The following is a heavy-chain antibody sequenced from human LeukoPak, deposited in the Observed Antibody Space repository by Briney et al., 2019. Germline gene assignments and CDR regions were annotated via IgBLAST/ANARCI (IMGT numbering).Heavy chain of an antibody. V-gene: IGHV4-34*01. CDR1: GGSFSGYY. Sequence: PSETLSLTCAVYGGSFSGYYRSWIRQPPGKGLEWIGEINHSGSTNYNPSLKSRVTISVDTSKNQFSLKLSSVTAADTAVYYCARGIAYYDFWSGYYKRIKKQGYYYYMDVWGKGTTVTVSS. D-gene: IGHD3-3*01. CDR3: ARGIAYYDFWSGYYKRIKKQGYYYYMDV. CDR2: INHSGST. J-gene: IGHJ6*03.